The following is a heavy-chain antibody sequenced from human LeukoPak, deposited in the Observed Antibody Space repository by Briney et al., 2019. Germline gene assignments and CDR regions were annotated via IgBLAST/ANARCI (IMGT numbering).Heavy chain of an antibody. CDR1: GFTFSSYS. D-gene: IGHD2-2*02. V-gene: IGHV3-48*01. Sequence: GGSLRLSCAASGFTFSSYSMNWVRQAPGKGLEWVSYISSSSSTTYYADSVKGRFTISRDNAKNSLYLQMNSLRAEDTAVYYCARDRDIVVVPAAIPYYFDYWGQGTLVTVSS. CDR3: ARDRDIVVVPAAIPYYFDY. J-gene: IGHJ4*02. CDR2: ISSSSSTT.